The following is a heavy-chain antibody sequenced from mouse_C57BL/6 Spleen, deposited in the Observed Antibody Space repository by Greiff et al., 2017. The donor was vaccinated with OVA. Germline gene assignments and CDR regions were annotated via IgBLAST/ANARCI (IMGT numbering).Heavy chain of an antibody. V-gene: IGHV1-69*01. J-gene: IGHJ2*01. Sequence: QVQLQQPGAELVMPGASVKLSCKASGYTFTSYWMHWVKQRPGQGLEWIGEIDPSDSYNKYNQKLQGKSTFTVDKSSSTAYMQLSSLTSEDSAVYYCARDYGSSYGYWGQATTLTVSS. D-gene: IGHD1-1*01. CDR3: ARDYGSSYGY. CDR2: IDPSDSYN. CDR1: GYTFTSYW.